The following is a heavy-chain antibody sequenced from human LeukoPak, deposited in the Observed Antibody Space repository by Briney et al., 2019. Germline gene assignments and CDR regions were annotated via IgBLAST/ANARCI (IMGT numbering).Heavy chain of an antibody. CDR2: ISSSGSTI. CDR1: GFTFSDYY. V-gene: IGHV3-11*04. J-gene: IGHJ4*02. Sequence: GGSLRLSCAASGFTFSDYYMSWIRQAPGKGLEWVSYISSSGSTIYYADSVKGRFTISRDNAKNSLYLQMNSLRDEDTAVYYCARKVAHIVATIDYWGQGTLVTVSS. CDR3: ARKVAHIVATIDY. D-gene: IGHD5-12*01.